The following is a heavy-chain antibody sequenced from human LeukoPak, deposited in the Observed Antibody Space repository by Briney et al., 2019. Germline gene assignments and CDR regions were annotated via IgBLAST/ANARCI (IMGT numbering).Heavy chain of an antibody. CDR3: ARERDYGDQNDAFDI. CDR2: IYYSGST. V-gene: IGHV4-30-4*08. CDR1: GGSISSGDYY. Sequence: TSQTLSLTCIVSGGSISSGDYYWSWIRQPPGKGLEWIGYIYYSGSTYYNPSLKSRVTISVDTSKNQFSLKLSSVTAADTAVYYCARERDYGDQNDAFDIWGQGTMVTVSS. D-gene: IGHD4-17*01. J-gene: IGHJ3*02.